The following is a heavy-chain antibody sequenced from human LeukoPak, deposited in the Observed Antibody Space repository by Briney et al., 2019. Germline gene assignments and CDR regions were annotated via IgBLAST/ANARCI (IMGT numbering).Heavy chain of an antibody. CDR2: INPNSGGT. J-gene: IGHJ4*02. CDR3: ARARGYYDPIVVFDY. D-gene: IGHD3-22*01. CDR1: GYTFTCYY. Sequence: ASVKVSCKASGYTFTCYYMHWVRQAPGQGLEWMGWINPNSGGTNYAQKFQGRVTMTRDTSISTAYMEMSRLRSDDTAVYFCARARGYYDPIVVFDYWGQGTLVTVSS. V-gene: IGHV1-2*02.